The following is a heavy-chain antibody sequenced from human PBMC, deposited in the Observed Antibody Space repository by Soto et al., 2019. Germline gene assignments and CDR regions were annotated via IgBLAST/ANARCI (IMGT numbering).Heavy chain of an antibody. J-gene: IGHJ4*02. V-gene: IGHV1-3*01. Sequence: ASVKVSCKASGYTSINYGMHWVRQAPGQRLEWMGWINAGSGNTKYSQKFQGRITITRDTFASTVYMELSSLRSEDTALYYCANDIKIIPGAKVFDYWGQGVLVTVSS. CDR3: ANDIKIIPGAKVFDY. D-gene: IGHD2-2*01. CDR2: INAGSGNT. CDR1: GYTSINYG.